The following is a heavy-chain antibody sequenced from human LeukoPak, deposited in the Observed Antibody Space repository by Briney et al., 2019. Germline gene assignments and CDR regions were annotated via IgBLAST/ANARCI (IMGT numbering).Heavy chain of an antibody. J-gene: IGHJ5*02. CDR3: ARGEGGYAFSRFDP. Sequence: ASVKVSCKASGYTFTGYYMHWVRQATGQGLEWMGWMNPNSGNTGYAQKFQGRVTMTRNTSISTAYMELSSLRFEDTAVYYCARGEGGYAFSRFDPWGQGTLVTVSS. CDR1: GYTFTGYY. V-gene: IGHV1-8*02. D-gene: IGHD3-16*01. CDR2: MNPNSGNT.